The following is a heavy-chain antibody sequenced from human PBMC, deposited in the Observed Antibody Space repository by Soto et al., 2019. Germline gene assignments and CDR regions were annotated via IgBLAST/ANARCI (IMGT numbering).Heavy chain of an antibody. Sequence: QVQLVQSGAEVKRPGASVKVSCKASGYTFTTYYMHWVRQAPGQGLEWLGIINPNGGSTTYAQKFQGRVTRTRDTSTSTVYLELSSLRYEDTAVYYCARAGYCSGGTCFHGNCDYWGQGTLVTVS. CDR1: GYTFTTYY. D-gene: IGHD2-15*01. J-gene: IGHJ4*02. CDR3: ARAGYCSGGTCFHGNCDY. CDR2: INPNGGST. V-gene: IGHV1-46*01.